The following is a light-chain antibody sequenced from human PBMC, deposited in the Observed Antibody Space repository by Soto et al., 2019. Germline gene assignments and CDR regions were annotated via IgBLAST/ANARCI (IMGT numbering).Light chain of an antibody. CDR3: RSYTSSSTVV. V-gene: IGLV2-14*01. J-gene: IGLJ3*02. CDR2: DVS. Sequence: QSALTQPASVSGPPGQSITISCTGTSSDVAGYNYVSWYQQHPGKAPKLMIYDVSNRPSGVSNRFSGSKSGNTASLTISGLQAEDEADYYCRSYTSSSTVVFGGGTQLTVL. CDR1: SSDVAGYNY.